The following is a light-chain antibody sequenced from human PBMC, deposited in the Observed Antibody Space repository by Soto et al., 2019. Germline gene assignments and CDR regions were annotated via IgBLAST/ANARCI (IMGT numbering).Light chain of an antibody. Sequence: EIVMTQSPATLSVSPGERATLSCRASEGISNDLAWYQQKPGQAPRLLIYDASTRATGIPARFSGTVSGTEFTVTISSLQSEDFAIYYCQQYDIWPPYTFGQGTKVDIK. CDR1: EGISND. CDR2: DAS. J-gene: IGKJ2*01. CDR3: QQYDIWPPYT. V-gene: IGKV3-15*01.